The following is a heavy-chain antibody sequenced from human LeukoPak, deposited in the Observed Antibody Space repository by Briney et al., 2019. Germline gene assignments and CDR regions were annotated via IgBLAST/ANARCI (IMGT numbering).Heavy chain of an antibody. CDR1: GFTFSSYS. V-gene: IGHV3-21*01. CDR2: ISSSSSYI. J-gene: IGHJ6*02. CDR3: ARAPERNYYGSGSYYNAAKNPPTPLYYYGMDV. Sequence: GGSLRLSCAASGFTFSSYSMNWVRQAPGKGLEWVSSISSSSSYIYYADSVKGRFTISRDNAKNSLYLQMNSLRAEDTAVYYCARAPERNYYGSGSYYNAAKNPPTPLYYYGMDVWGQGTTVTVSS. D-gene: IGHD3-10*01.